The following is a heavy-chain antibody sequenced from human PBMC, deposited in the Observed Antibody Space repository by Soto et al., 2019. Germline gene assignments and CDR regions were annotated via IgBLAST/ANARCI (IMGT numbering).Heavy chain of an antibody. D-gene: IGHD4-17*01. CDR2: IYHSGST. J-gene: IGHJ5*02. CDR1: GGSISNNNW. V-gene: IGHV4-4*02. CDR3: ASPYGVYGGGWFDP. Sequence: QVQLQESGPGLVKPSGTLSLTCAVSGGSISNNNWWSWVRQPPGKGLEWIGEIYHSGSTNYHPSLKSRVTIAVDKSKNQFSLRLSSVTAADTAVYYCASPYGVYGGGWFDPWGQGTLVTASS.